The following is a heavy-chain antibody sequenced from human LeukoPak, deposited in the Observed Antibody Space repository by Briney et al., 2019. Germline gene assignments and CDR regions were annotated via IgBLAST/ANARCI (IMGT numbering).Heavy chain of an antibody. V-gene: IGHV4-59*01. Sequence: SETLSLTCTVSGGSISSYYWSWIRQPPGKGLEWVGYIYYSGSTNYNPSLKSRVTVSVDTSKNQFSLKLSSVTAADTAVYYCARVAPGATALRNAFDIWGQGTMVTVSS. J-gene: IGHJ3*02. D-gene: IGHD1-26*01. CDR3: ARVAPGATALRNAFDI. CDR2: IYYSGST. CDR1: GGSISSYY.